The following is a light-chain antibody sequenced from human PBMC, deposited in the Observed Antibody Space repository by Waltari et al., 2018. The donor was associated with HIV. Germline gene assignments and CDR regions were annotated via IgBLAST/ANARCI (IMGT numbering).Light chain of an antibody. Sequence: DIVMTQSPVSLPVTPGEPASISCRSSQSFLHNNGLNYLDWYLQKPGQSPQLLISLASTRAAGVPDRFSASGSGTDFTLQISRVEAEDVGVYYCMQALQTPLTFGGGTKVEIK. CDR3: MQALQTPLT. CDR2: LAS. V-gene: IGKV2-28*01. CDR1: QSFLHNNGLNY. J-gene: IGKJ4*01.